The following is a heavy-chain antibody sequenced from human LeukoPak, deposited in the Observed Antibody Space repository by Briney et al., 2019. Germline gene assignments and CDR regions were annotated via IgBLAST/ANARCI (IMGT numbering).Heavy chain of an antibody. CDR1: GGSISSYC. CDR2: ICDSGSI. V-gene: IGHV4-59*01. J-gene: IGHJ4*02. CDR3: ATIPLEYGTATHFDY. Sequence: SETLSLTCTVSGGSISSYCWSWIRQPPGKGLEWIGYICDSGSINNNPSLKSRVTILLDTSKNQFSPKLSSVTAADTAVYYCATIPLEYGTATHFDYWGQGTLVTVSS. D-gene: IGHD6-6*01.